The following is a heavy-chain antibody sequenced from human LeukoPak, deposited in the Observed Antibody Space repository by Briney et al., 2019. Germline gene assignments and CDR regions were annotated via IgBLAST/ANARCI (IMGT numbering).Heavy chain of an antibody. Sequence: SVKVSCKASGGTFSSYAISWVRQAPGQGPEWMGGIIPIFGTANYAQKFQGRVTITADKSTSTAYMELSSLRSEDTAVYYCARAYCSSTSCPLDYWGQGTLVTVSS. J-gene: IGHJ4*02. CDR3: ARAYCSSTSCPLDY. CDR2: IIPIFGTA. V-gene: IGHV1-69*06. D-gene: IGHD2-2*01. CDR1: GGTFSSYA.